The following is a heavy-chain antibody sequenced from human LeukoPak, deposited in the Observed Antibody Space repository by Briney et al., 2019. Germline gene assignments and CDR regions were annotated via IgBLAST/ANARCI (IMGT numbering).Heavy chain of an antibody. D-gene: IGHD3-10*01. CDR3: ANKYGSGPRDAFDI. J-gene: IGHJ3*02. CDR1: GFTFCSYA. Sequence: AGGSLRLSCVASGFTFCSYAMSWVRQAPGKGLEWVSDISAGGGSTYYAGSVKGRFTISRDKSKSTLFLQMNSLRAEDTAVYYCANKYGSGPRDAFDIWGQGTMVTVSS. V-gene: IGHV3-23*01. CDR2: ISAGGGST.